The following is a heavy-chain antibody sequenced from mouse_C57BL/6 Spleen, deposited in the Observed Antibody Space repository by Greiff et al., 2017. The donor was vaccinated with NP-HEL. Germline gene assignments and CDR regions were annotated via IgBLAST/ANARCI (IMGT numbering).Heavy chain of an antibody. J-gene: IGHJ2*01. CDR1: GYTFTDYE. CDR3: TRSRRYFDY. V-gene: IGHV1-15*01. CDR2: IAPEPGGT. Sequence: QVHVKQSGAELVRPGASVTLSCKASGYTFTDYEMHWVKQTPVHGLEWIGAIAPEPGGTASNQKFKGKAILTADKSSSTAYMELRSLTSEDSAVYYYTRSRRYFDYWGQGTTLTVSS.